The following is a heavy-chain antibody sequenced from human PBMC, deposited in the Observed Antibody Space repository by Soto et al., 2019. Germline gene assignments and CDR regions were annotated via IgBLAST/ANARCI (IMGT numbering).Heavy chain of an antibody. J-gene: IGHJ4*02. CDR1: GFAFSNTY. CDR3: ARENHGSIDH. V-gene: IGHV3-74*03. D-gene: IGHD3-10*01. CDR2: INSDGTAT. Sequence: EVQLVESGGGLVQPGGSLRLSCAASGFAFSNTYMHWVRRAPGKGLVGVSLINSDGTATTYADSVKGRFTISRDNARNALYLQVNSLRDEDTAVYYCARENHGSIDHWGQGILGTVSS.